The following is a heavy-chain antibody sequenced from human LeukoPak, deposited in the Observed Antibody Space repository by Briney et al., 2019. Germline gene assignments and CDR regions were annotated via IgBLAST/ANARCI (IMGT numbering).Heavy chain of an antibody. CDR1: GGSISSYY. D-gene: IGHD2-15*01. Sequence: SETLSLTCTVSGGSISSYYWSWIRQPPGKGLEWIGYIYYSGSTNYNPSLKSRVTISVDTSKNQSSLKLSSVTAADTAVYYCARRFCSGGSCYSSFDYWGQGSLVTVSS. V-gene: IGHV4-59*08. CDR3: ARRFCSGGSCYSSFDY. J-gene: IGHJ4*02. CDR2: IYYSGST.